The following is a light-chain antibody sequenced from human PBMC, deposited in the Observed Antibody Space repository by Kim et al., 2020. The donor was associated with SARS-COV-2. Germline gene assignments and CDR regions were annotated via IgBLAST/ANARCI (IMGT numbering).Light chain of an antibody. V-gene: IGLV3-19*01. J-gene: IGLJ2*01. CDR2: NKN. CDR3: NSRDSSGNHVI. CDR1: SLRTFY. Sequence: SSELTQDPAVSVALGQTVRITCQGDSLRTFYGSWYQQKPGQAPLLVIYNKNNRPSGVPDRFSGSSSGDTASLTITGAQAEDEADYYCNSRDSSGNHVIFGGGTKLTVL.